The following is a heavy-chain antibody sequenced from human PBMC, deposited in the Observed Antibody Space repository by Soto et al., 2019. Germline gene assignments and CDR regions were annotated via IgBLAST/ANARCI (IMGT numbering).Heavy chain of an antibody. J-gene: IGHJ5*02. V-gene: IGHV4-34*01. CDR2: INHIGES. Sequence: QVHLQQWGTGLLKPSETLSLTCAVYGGSLTDYWWTWIRQTPGKGLEWIGEINHIGESNHNPSLKSRVTISLDTSQHQFSLKLTSVTVADTAVYYCARDFGAGAHFDPWGQGSLVTVSS. D-gene: IGHD3-10*01. CDR3: ARDFGAGAHFDP. CDR1: GGSLTDYW.